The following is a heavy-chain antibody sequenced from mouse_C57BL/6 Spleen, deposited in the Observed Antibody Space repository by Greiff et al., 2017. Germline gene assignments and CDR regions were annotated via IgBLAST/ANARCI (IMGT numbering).Heavy chain of an antibody. CDR3: ARTVENAMDY. V-gene: IGHV1-80*01. D-gene: IGHD1-1*01. CDR2: IYPGDGDT. CDR1: GYAFSSYW. J-gene: IGHJ4*01. Sequence: LVESGAELVKPGASVKISCKASGYAFSSYWMHWVKQRPGKGLEWIGQIYPGDGDTNYNGKFKGKATLTADKSSSTAYMQLSSLTSEDSAVYFCARTVENAMDYWGQGTSVTVSS.